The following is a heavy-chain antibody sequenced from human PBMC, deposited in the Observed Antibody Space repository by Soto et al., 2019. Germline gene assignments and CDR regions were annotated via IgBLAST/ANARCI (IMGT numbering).Heavy chain of an antibody. J-gene: IGHJ4*02. CDR3: ARGPYSSGWYAVDY. CDR1: GASISAYA. V-gene: IGHV4-4*07. Sequence: SETLSLTCTVSGASISAYAWSWIRQPAGKGLEWIGRLYSSGNANYNPSFKSRLTMSADTSKNQFSLKLSSVTAADTAVYYCARGPYSSGWYAVDYWGQGTLVTVSS. CDR2: LYSSGNA. D-gene: IGHD6-19*01.